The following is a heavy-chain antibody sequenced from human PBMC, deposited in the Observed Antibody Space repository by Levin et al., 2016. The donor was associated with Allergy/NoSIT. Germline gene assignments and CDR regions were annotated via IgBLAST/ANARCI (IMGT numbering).Heavy chain of an antibody. CDR3: ATDLLSYGDYSFDY. J-gene: IGHJ4*02. Sequence: PGKGLEWIGEINHSGSTNYNPSLKSRVTISVDTSKNQFSLKLSSVTAADTAVYYCATDLLSYGDYSFDYWGQGTLVTVSS. CDR2: INHSGST. D-gene: IGHD4-17*01. V-gene: IGHV4-34*01.